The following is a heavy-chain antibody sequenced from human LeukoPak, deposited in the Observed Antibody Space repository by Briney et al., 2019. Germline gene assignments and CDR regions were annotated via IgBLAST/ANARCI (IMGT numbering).Heavy chain of an antibody. V-gene: IGHV3-74*03. CDR2: IESDGTRT. D-gene: IGHD3-10*01. Sequence: GGSLRLSCAASGITLSDYWMYWVRQGPGKGLVHVSRIESDGTRTVYADSVKDRFTVSRDNAWNTLYLQMNSLRAGDTAVYCARDVAGSGSLWGQGTLITVSS. CDR3: ARDVAGSGSL. CDR1: GITLSDYW. J-gene: IGHJ4*02.